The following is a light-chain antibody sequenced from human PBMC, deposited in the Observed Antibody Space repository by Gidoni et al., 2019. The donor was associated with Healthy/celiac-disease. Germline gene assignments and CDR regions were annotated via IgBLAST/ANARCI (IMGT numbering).Light chain of an antibody. CDR1: QGISSY. J-gene: IGKJ4*01. CDR2: AAS. V-gene: IGKV1-8*01. CDR3: QQYYSYPPA. Sequence: AILQTQSPSSLSASTGDRVTITCRASQGISSYLAWYQQKPGKAPKLLIYAASTLQSGVPSRFSGSGSGTDFTLTISCLQSEDFATYYCQQYYSYPPAFGGGTKVEIK.